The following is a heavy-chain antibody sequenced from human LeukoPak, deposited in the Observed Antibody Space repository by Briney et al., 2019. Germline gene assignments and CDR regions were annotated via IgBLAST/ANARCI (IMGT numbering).Heavy chain of an antibody. CDR2: ISGSGGST. V-gene: IGHV3-23*01. Sequence: GGSLRLSCAASGFTFSSYSMNWVRQAPGKGLEWVSAISGSGGSTYYADSVKGRFTISRDNSKNTLYLQMNSLRAEDTAVYYCAKEYSGSYPPTYYFDYWGQGTLVTVSS. D-gene: IGHD1-26*01. CDR3: AKEYSGSYPPTYYFDY. CDR1: GFTFSSYS. J-gene: IGHJ4*02.